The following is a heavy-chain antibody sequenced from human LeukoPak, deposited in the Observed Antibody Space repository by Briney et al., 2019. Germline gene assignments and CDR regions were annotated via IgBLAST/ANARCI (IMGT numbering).Heavy chain of an antibody. CDR1: GFTFSSYS. D-gene: IGHD3-22*01. CDR3: ARDFDSDSSGYYSYYYGMDV. CDR2: ISSSSSTI. V-gene: IGHV3-48*04. J-gene: IGHJ6*02. Sequence: GGSLRLSCEASGFTFSSYSMNWVRQAPGKGLEWVSYISSSSSTIYYADSVKGRFTISRDNAKNSLYLQMNSLRAEDTAVYYCARDFDSDSSGYYSYYYGMDVWGQGTTVTVSS.